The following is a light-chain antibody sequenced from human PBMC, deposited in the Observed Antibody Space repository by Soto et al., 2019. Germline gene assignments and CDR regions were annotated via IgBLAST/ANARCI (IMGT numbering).Light chain of an antibody. CDR3: QQYNNWLWT. CDR1: QSVSSN. J-gene: IGKJ1*01. CDR2: GAS. Sequence: EIVMTQSPATLSVSPGERATLSCRASQSVSSNLGWYQQKPGQAPRLLIYGASTRATGIPARFSGSGSGTEFTLTISSLQSEDFAVYYCQQYNNWLWTFGQGTKVEIK. V-gene: IGKV3-15*01.